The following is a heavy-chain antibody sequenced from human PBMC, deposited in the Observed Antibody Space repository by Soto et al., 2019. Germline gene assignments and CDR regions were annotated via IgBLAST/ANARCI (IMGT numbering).Heavy chain of an antibody. CDR3: ARFNWSYYFDY. J-gene: IGHJ4*02. Sequence: SETLSLTCTVSGGSISSYYWSWIRQPPGKGLEWIGYIYYSGSTNYNPSLKSRVTISVDTSKNQFSLKLSSVTAADTAVYYCARFNWSYYFDYWGQGTLVTVSS. V-gene: IGHV4-59*01. CDR1: GGSISSYY. D-gene: IGHD3-9*01. CDR2: IYYSGST.